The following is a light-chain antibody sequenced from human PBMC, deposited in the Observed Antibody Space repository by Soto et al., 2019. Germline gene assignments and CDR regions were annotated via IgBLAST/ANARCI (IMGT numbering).Light chain of an antibody. CDR1: LGIGSS. J-gene: IGKJ5*01. CDR2: AAS. V-gene: IGKV1-12*01. CDR3: QQANSFPIT. Sequence: DIQMTQSPSSVSASVGDRVTITCRASLGIGSSLAWFQQKPGKAPKVLIYAASRLPSGGPSRFSGSVSGTDFTLTITSLQPEDFATYYCQQANSFPITFGQGTRLEIK.